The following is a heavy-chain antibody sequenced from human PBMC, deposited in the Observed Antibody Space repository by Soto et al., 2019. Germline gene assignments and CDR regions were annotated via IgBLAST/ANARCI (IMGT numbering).Heavy chain of an antibody. CDR3: ARGKMEINDYFDY. J-gene: IGHJ4*02. CDR2: ISSSSSYI. Sequence: GGSLRLSCAASVFTFSSYSMNCVRHSPGKGLEWVSSISSSSSYIYYADSVKGRFTISRDNAKNSLYLQMNSLRAEDTAVYYCARGKMEINDYFDYWGQGTLVTVSS. CDR1: VFTFSSYS. D-gene: IGHD1-1*01. V-gene: IGHV3-21*01.